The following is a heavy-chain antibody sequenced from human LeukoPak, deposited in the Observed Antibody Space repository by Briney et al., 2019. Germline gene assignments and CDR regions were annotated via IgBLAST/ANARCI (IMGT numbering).Heavy chain of an antibody. V-gene: IGHV5-51*01. J-gene: IGHJ4*02. D-gene: IGHD1-26*01. CDR3: ARQCCMVGGTIDY. CDR2: IYPGDSDT. Sequence: GKSLKISCKGSGYSFTSYWIGWVRQMPGKGLEWMGIIYPGDSDTRYSPSFQGQVTISADKSISTAYLQWSSLKASDTAMYYCARQCCMVGGTIDYWGQGTLVTVSS. CDR1: GYSFTSYW.